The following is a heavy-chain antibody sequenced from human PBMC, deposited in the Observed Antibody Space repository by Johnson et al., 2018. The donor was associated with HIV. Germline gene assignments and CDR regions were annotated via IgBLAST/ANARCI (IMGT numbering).Heavy chain of an antibody. J-gene: IGHJ3*02. CDR1: GVSFSDYY. CDR3: ARAPEVRGIDAFDI. D-gene: IGHD3-10*01. V-gene: IGHV3-30*02. CDR2: IRYDGSNK. Sequence: QVQLVESGGGLVKPGGSLRLSCVVSGVSFSDYYMSWVRQAPGKGLEWVAFIRYDGSNKYYADSVTGRFTISRDNSKNTLYLQMNILTAEDTAVYYCARAPEVRGIDAFDIWGQGTMVTVS.